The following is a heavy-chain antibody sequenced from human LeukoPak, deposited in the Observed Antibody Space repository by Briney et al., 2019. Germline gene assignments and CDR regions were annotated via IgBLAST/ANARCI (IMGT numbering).Heavy chain of an antibody. D-gene: IGHD3-10*01. V-gene: IGHV3-30*03. Sequence: PGGSLRLSCAASGFTFSIYGMHWVRQAPGKGLEWVAVISYDGNNKYFADSVKGRFTISRDNAKNSLYLQMSSLRAEDTAVYYCARDYASDYWGQGTLVTVSS. CDR1: GFTFSIYG. CDR3: ARDYASDY. CDR2: ISYDGNNK. J-gene: IGHJ4*02.